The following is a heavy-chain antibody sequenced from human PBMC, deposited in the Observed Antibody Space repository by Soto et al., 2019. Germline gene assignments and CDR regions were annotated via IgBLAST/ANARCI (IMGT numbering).Heavy chain of an antibody. Sequence: VSVKVSCKASGYTFTSYGISWVRQAPGQGLEWMGWISAYNGNTNYAQKLQGRVTMTTDTSTSTAYMELRSLRSDDTAVYYCAREGNGYNQIPFDYWGQGTLVTVSS. CDR1: GYTFTSYG. D-gene: IGHD5-12*01. CDR2: ISAYNGNT. CDR3: AREGNGYNQIPFDY. J-gene: IGHJ4*02. V-gene: IGHV1-18*04.